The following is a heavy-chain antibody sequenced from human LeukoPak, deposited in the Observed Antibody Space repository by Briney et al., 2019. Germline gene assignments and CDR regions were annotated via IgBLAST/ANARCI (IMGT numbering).Heavy chain of an antibody. D-gene: IGHD1-1*01. CDR1: GGSMSPFY. CDR2: IYYSGGT. CDR3: AVNSTKHTFDI. Sequence: SETLSLTCTVSGGSMSPFYWSWIRQSPGKGLEWIGSIYYSGGTNYNPSLKSRVTISVDTSKNQFSLELCSVTAADTAVYYCAVNSTKHTFDIWGQGTMVTVSS. V-gene: IGHV4-59*08. J-gene: IGHJ3*02.